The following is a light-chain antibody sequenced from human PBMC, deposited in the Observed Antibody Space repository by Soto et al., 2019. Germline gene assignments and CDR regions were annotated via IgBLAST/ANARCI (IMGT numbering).Light chain of an antibody. J-gene: IGKJ2*01. CDR1: QSISSW. V-gene: IGKV1-5*01. CDR3: QQYNSYPYT. CDR2: DAS. Sequence: DIQMTQSPSTLSASVGDRVTITCRASQSISSWLAWYQQKPGKAPKLLIYDASSLESGVPSRFSGSGSGTEFTLTISLLQPDVFATYYCQQYNSYPYTFGQGTKLEIK.